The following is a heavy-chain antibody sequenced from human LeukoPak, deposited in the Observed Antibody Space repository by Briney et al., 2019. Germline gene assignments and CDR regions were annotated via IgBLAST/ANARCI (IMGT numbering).Heavy chain of an antibody. J-gene: IGHJ3*02. V-gene: IGHV4-59*01. Sequence: TPSETLSLTCTVSGGSIRSYYWSWIRQPPGKGLEWIGYLYYSGRTNYNPSLKSRVTISVDTSKNQFSLKLSSVTAADTAVYYCARDKKDYYDSSGYYYFAFDIWGQGTMVNVSS. D-gene: IGHD3-22*01. CDR3: ARDKKDYYDSSGYYYFAFDI. CDR1: GGSIRSYY. CDR2: LYYSGRT.